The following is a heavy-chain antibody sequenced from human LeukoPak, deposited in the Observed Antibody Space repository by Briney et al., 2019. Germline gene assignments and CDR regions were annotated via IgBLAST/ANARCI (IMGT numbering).Heavy chain of an antibody. D-gene: IGHD3-10*01. Sequence: GASVKVSCKASGYTFTSYGISWVRQAPGQGLEWMGWISAYNGNTNYAQKLQGRVTMTTDTSTSTAYMELRSLRSDDTAVYYCARDLAGHYYGSGSSFDYWGQGTLVTVS. CDR1: GYTFTSYG. V-gene: IGHV1-18*01. CDR3: ARDLAGHYYGSGSSFDY. CDR2: ISAYNGNT. J-gene: IGHJ4*02.